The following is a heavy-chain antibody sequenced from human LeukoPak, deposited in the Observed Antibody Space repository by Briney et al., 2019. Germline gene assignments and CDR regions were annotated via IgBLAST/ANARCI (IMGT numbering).Heavy chain of an antibody. J-gene: IGHJ4*02. CDR1: GFTFSSYG. D-gene: IGHD3-16*02. CDR3: AKDYDYVWGSYRYTVGPFDY. V-gene: IGHV3-30*18. Sequence: PGGSLRLSCAASGFTFSSYGMHWVRQAPGKGLEWVAVISYDGSNKYYADSVKGRFTISRDNSKNTLYLQMNSLRAEDTAVYYCAKDYDYVWGSYRYTVGPFDYWGQGTLVTVSS. CDR2: ISYDGSNK.